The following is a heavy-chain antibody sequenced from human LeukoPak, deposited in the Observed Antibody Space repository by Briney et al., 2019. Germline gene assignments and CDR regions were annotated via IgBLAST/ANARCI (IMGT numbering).Heavy chain of an antibody. Sequence: GGSLRLSCAASGFTFSNYAISWVRQAPGKGLEWVSAVSGSGGSTSYADSVKGRFTVSRDNSKNTLYLQMNSLGAEDTAVYYCAKKATMAGSGYFDYWGQGTLVTVSS. CDR2: VSGSGGST. CDR1: GFTFSNYA. J-gene: IGHJ4*02. D-gene: IGHD6-19*01. V-gene: IGHV3-23*01. CDR3: AKKATMAGSGYFDY.